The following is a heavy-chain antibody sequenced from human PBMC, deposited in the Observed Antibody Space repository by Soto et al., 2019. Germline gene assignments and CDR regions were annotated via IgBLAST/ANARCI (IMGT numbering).Heavy chain of an antibody. V-gene: IGHV4-4*02. CDR3: ARASASSKLRGVVIN. J-gene: IGHJ4*02. Sequence: QVQLQESGPGLVKPSGTLSLTCALSGASITTDNWWSWVRQPPGKEMEWIGEIYHSGNTNFNPSVKSRVTISVDTSKNQFSLTVSSVTAADTAIYYCARASASSKLRGVVINWGQGTLVIVSS. D-gene: IGHD3-10*01. CDR2: IYHSGNT. CDR1: GASITTDNW.